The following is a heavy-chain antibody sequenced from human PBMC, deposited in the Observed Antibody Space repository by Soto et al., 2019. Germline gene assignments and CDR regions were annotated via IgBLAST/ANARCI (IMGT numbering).Heavy chain of an antibody. CDR2: ISSSSSTI. D-gene: IGHD5-18*01. J-gene: IGHJ5*01. Sequence: RRALRHCYTASGFTLSTYSLNLVRQAPGKGLEWVSYISSSSSTIYYADSVKGRFTISRDNAKNSLYLQMNSLRDEDTAVYYSTGDVGYTYGPIDSW. V-gene: IGHV3-48*02. CDR1: GFTLSTYS. CDR3: TGDVGYTYGPIDS.